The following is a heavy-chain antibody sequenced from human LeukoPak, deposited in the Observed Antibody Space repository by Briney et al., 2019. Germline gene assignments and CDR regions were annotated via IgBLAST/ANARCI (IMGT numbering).Heavy chain of an antibody. CDR2: ISGSGGST. Sequence: GGSLRLSCAASGFTFSSYAMSWVRQAPGKGLEWVSAISGSGGSTYYAGSVKGRFTISRDNSKKTLYPQMNSLRAEDTAVYYCAKGNDFWSGYTYYYYYGMDVWGQGTTVTVSS. D-gene: IGHD3-3*01. CDR3: AKGNDFWSGYTYYYYYGMDV. J-gene: IGHJ6*02. CDR1: GFTFSSYA. V-gene: IGHV3-23*01.